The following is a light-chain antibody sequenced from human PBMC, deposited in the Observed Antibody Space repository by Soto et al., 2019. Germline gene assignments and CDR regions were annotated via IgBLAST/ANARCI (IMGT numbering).Light chain of an antibody. J-gene: IGKJ5*01. Sequence: ETVLTQSPATLSLSPGERATLSCRASQSVDIYLAWYQQKPGQAPRLLIYDASNRATGVPARFSGSGSGTDFTLTISSLEPEDFAVYYCQQYYSVPITFGQGTRLEIK. CDR1: QSVDIY. CDR3: QQYYSVPIT. CDR2: DAS. V-gene: IGKV3-11*01.